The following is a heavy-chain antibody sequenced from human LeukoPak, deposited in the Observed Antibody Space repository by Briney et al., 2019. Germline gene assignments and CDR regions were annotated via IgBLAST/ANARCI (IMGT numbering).Heavy chain of an antibody. CDR1: GYTFTNYY. CDR2: INPSGGST. J-gene: IGHJ4*02. CDR3: ARERPRTYYFDY. D-gene: IGHD1-14*01. V-gene: IGHV1-46*01. Sequence: ASVKVSCKASGYTFTNYYIHWVRQAPGQGLEWMGNINPSGGSTTYAQRFQDRVLMTGDTSTSSVYMELSSLRSEDTAIYYCARERPRTYYFDYWGQGTLVTAPS.